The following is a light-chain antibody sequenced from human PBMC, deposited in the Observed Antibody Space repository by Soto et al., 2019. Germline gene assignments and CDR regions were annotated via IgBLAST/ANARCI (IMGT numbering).Light chain of an antibody. J-gene: IGKJ2*01. CDR3: QQRRNWPYT. CDR2: DAS. CDR1: QSVSTY. Sequence: EIVLTQSPATLSLSPGERATLSCRASQSVSTYLAWYQQKPGQSPRLLIYDASNRATGIPVRFSGSGSGTDFTLTISSLEPGDFAVYYCQQRRNWPYTFGQGTKLEIK. V-gene: IGKV3-11*01.